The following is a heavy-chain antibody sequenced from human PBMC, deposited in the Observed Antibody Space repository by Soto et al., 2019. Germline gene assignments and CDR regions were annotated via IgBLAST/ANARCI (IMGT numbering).Heavy chain of an antibody. Sequence: EVQLVESGGGLVQPGGSLRLSCAASGFTFGTYSMNWVRQAPGKGLEWVSYISNSGSTKHYADSVKGRFTSSRDNAKNSLYLQMNSLRAEDTAVYYWAIFGMGFDMDVWGKGTTVTVSS. D-gene: IGHD3-3*01. CDR1: GFTFGTYS. V-gene: IGHV3-48*01. CDR2: ISNSGSTK. J-gene: IGHJ6*03. CDR3: AIFGMGFDMDV.